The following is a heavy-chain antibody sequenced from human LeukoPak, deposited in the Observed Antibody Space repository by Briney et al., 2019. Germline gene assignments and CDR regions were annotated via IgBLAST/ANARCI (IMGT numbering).Heavy chain of an antibody. CDR1: GFTFSGHW. J-gene: IGHJ4*02. CDR3: TRDRSRAEDD. CDR2: INQGGSGK. Sequence: GGSLRLSRAASGFTFSGHWMSWVRQAPGKGLEWVANINQGGSGKYYVDSVKGRFTISRDNANNLLYLQMNSLRGEDTAVYYCTRDRSRAEDDWGQGTLVTVSS. V-gene: IGHV3-7*01. D-gene: IGHD1-14*01.